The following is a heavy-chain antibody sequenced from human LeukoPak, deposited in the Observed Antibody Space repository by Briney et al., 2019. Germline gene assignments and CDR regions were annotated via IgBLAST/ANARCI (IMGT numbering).Heavy chain of an antibody. CDR3: ARAGRLPHPQYYFDS. J-gene: IGHJ4*02. D-gene: IGHD4-11*01. CDR1: GFTFSTYA. CDR2: IPSSSSSK. V-gene: IGHV3-21*01. Sequence: GGSLRLSCAASGFTFSTYAMYWVRQAPGKGLEWVSSIPSSSSSKYYADSVKGRFTISRDNAKNSLYLQLNSLRAEDTAMYYCARAGRLPHPQYYFDSWGQGTLVTVSS.